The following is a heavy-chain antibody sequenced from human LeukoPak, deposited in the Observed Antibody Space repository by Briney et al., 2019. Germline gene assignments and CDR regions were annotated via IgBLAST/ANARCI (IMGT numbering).Heavy chain of an antibody. V-gene: IGHV1-2*06. CDR1: GYTLTELS. D-gene: IGHD6-19*01. CDR2: INPNSGGT. Sequence: ASVKVSCKVSGYTLTELSMHWVRQAPGKGLEWMGRINPNSGGTNYAQKFQGRVTMTTDTSISPANMELSRLRSDDTAVYYCARSRIAVTKGGLFPNYYFDYWGQGTLVTVSS. CDR3: ARSRIAVTKGGLFPNYYFDY. J-gene: IGHJ4*02.